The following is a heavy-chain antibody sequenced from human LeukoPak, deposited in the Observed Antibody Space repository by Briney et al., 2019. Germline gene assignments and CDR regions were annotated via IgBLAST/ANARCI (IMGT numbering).Heavy chain of an antibody. V-gene: IGHV4-39*01. CDR3: ARQRSTFGFDY. Sequence: SETLSLTCTVSGGSISSSSYCWGWIRQPPGKGLEWIGGIYYSGSTYYNPSLKSRVTISVDTSKNQFSLKLSSVTAADTAVYYRARQRSTFGFDYWGQGTLVTVSS. J-gene: IGHJ4*02. D-gene: IGHD2/OR15-2a*01. CDR2: IYYSGST. CDR1: GGSISSSSYC.